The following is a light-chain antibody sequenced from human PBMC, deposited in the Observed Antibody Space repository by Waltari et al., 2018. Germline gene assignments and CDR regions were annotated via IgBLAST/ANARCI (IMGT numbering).Light chain of an antibody. J-gene: IGLJ3*02. CDR1: SSNIGSNT. V-gene: IGLV1-44*01. Sequence: QSVLTQPPSASGTPGQRVTISCSGSSSNIGSNTVNWYQQRPGTAPKLPSYSKKPRPPGGPDRFSGSKSGTSASLAISGLQSEDEADYYCAAWDDSLNGWVFGGGTKLTVL. CDR2: SKK. CDR3: AAWDDSLNGWV.